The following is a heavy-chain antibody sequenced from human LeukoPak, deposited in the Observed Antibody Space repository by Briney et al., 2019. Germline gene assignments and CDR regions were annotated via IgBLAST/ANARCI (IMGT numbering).Heavy chain of an antibody. V-gene: IGHV1-69-2*01. CDR2: VDPEDGET. CDR1: GYTFTDYY. J-gene: IGHJ3*02. CDR3: AARYLESHDAFDI. Sequence: ASVKVSCKVSGYTFTDYYMHWVQQAPGKGLEWMGLVDPEDGETIYAEKFQGRVTITADTSTDTAYMELSSLRSEDTAVYCCAARYLESHDAFDIWGQGTMVTVSS. D-gene: IGHD3-9*01.